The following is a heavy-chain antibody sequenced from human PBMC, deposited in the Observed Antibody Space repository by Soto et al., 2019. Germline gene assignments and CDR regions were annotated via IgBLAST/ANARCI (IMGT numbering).Heavy chain of an antibody. D-gene: IGHD3-10*01. V-gene: IGHV3-30*18. Sequence: GGSLRLSCAASGFTFSSYGMHWVRQAPGKGLEWVAVISYDGSNKYYADSVKGRFTISRDNSKNTLYLQMNSLRAEDTAVYYCAKDQAGNYFDYWGQGTLVTVS. CDR1: GFTFSSYG. J-gene: IGHJ4*02. CDR3: AKDQAGNYFDY. CDR2: ISYDGSNK.